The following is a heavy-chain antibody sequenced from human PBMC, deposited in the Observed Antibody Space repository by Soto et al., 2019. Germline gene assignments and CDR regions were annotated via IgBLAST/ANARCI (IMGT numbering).Heavy chain of an antibody. D-gene: IGHD3-10*01. CDR3: ARDTGRGPGPYYFDY. CDR2: IYYSGST. V-gene: IGHV4-31*03. J-gene: IGHJ4*02. CDR1: GGSISSGGYY. Sequence: QVQLQESGPGLVKPSQTLSLTCTVSGGSISSGGYYWSWIRPHPGKGLEWIGYIYYSGSTYYNPSLKSRVTISVDTSKNQFSLMLSSVTAADTAVYYCARDTGRGPGPYYFDYWGQGTLVTVSS.